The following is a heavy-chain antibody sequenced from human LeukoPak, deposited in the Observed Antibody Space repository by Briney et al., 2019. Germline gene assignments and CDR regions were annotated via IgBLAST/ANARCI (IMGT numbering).Heavy chain of an antibody. CDR3: ARGEAVANSFDY. D-gene: IGHD6-19*01. CDR1: GDSISGYF. V-gene: IGHV4-59*08. Sequence: PSETLSLTCTVSGDSISGYFWSWIRQTPGKGLEWIGYIHYSGATNYNPSLKSRVTMSVDTSKDQFSLKLSSVNAADTAMYYCARGEAVANSFDYWGQGTLVIVSS. J-gene: IGHJ4*02. CDR2: IHYSGAT.